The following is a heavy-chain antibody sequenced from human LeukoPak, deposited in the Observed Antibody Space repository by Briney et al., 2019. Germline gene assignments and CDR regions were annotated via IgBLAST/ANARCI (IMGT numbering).Heavy chain of an antibody. J-gene: IGHJ4*02. CDR1: GFTFSTYW. V-gene: IGHV3-7*01. Sequence: GGSLRLSCAASGFTFSTYWMTWVRQTPGKGLEGVANTKPDGSETYYVDSVRGRFTISRDNAQKSLYLQMNRLRDDDTAVYYCGKGGQSSSWFWVDWGQGTLVTVSS. CDR2: TKPDGSET. D-gene: IGHD6-13*01. CDR3: GKGGQSSSWFWVD.